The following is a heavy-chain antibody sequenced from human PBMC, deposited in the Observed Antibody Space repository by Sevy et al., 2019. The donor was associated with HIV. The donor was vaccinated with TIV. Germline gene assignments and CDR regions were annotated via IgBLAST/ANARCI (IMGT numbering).Heavy chain of an antibody. CDR3: GKCTLWVYDPTNRKCGMDV. CDR1: GYNFINYG. V-gene: IGHV1-18*01. CDR2: SSPFTGSP. D-gene: IGHD5-12*01. Sequence: ASVKDSCKASGYNFINYGISWVRQAPGQGLEWVGGSSPFTGSPNYPQKLQDRVTVTTDTATNTAYMELRNLRSDDTAVYYCGKCTLWVYDPTNRKCGMDVWGQGTTVTVSS. J-gene: IGHJ6*02.